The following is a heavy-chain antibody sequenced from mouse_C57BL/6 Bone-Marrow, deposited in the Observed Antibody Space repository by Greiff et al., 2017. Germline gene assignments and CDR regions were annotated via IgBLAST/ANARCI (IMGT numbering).Heavy chain of an antibody. D-gene: IGHD2-12*01. CDR1: GYTFTDYE. J-gene: IGHJ3*01. CDR2: IDPETGGT. Sequence: QVQLQQSGAELVRPGASVTLSCKASGYTFTDYEMHWVKQTPVHGLEWIGAIDPETGGTAYNQKFKGKAILTADKSSSTAYMELRSLTSEDSAVYYCTRSDYSAWFADWGQGSLVTVSA. CDR3: TRSDYSAWFAD. V-gene: IGHV1-15*01.